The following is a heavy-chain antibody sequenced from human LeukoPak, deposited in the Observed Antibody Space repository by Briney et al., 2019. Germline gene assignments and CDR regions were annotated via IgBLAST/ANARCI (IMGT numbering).Heavy chain of an antibody. J-gene: IGHJ3*02. Sequence: GGSLRLSCAASGFTFSSYAMSWVRQAPGKGLEWVSYISSSGSTIYYADSVKGRFTISKDNAKNSLYLQMNSLRAEDTAVYYCARSLRDDAFDIWGQGTMVTVSS. V-gene: IGHV3-48*04. CDR3: ARSLRDDAFDI. D-gene: IGHD5/OR15-5a*01. CDR2: ISSSGSTI. CDR1: GFTFSSYA.